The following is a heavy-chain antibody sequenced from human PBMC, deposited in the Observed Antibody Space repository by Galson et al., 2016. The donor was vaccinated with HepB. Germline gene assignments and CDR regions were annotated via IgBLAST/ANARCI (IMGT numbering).Heavy chain of an antibody. D-gene: IGHD3-3*01. CDR2: ISNDRSDK. Sequence: SLRLSCAASGFTFSTYGMHWVRQAPGKGLEWVAVISNDRSDKYYADSVKGRFTISRDNSKNRLYLQMNSLRAADTAVYYCARSEWLLSDGLDVWGQGTTVTVSS. CDR1: GFTFSTYG. CDR3: ARSEWLLSDGLDV. V-gene: IGHV3-30*03. J-gene: IGHJ6*02.